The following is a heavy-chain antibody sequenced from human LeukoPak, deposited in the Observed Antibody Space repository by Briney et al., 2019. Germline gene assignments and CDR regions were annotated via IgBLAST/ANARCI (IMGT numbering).Heavy chain of an antibody. CDR3: ATRLPFTGYKN. Sequence: GGSLRLSCTIFGGTLSTYEFNWVRQAPGKRPEWISYMSRTADRIDHADSVKGRFTMPRDNAKNSVYLQMNSLRVDDTAIYYFATRLPFTGYKNWGQGTLVTVSS. D-gene: IGHD5-24*01. CDR2: MSRTADRI. V-gene: IGHV3-48*03. CDR1: GGTLSTYE. J-gene: IGHJ4*01.